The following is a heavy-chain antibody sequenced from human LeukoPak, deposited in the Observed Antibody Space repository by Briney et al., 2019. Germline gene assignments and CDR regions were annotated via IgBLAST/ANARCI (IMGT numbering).Heavy chain of an antibody. Sequence: PSETLSLTCVVSGFSISSGYYWGWIRQPPGKGLECIANIHVSGTTFYNSSLNSRVAISIDTSKNQFSLKLSSVTAADTAVYFCAREAERRIVNWGRGTLVTVSS. CDR1: GFSISSGYY. J-gene: IGHJ4*02. D-gene: IGHD1-1*01. V-gene: IGHV4-38-2*02. CDR2: IHVSGTT. CDR3: AREAERRIVN.